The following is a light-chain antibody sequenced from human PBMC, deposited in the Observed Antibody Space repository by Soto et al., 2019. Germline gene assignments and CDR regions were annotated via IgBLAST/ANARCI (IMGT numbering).Light chain of an antibody. CDR2: WAS. CDR3: QQYLAIPRT. CDR1: QRVIYSANNKNC. V-gene: IGKV4-1*01. J-gene: IGKJ1*01. Sequence: DIVMTQYTDSFAASLGERATINCKSSQRVIYSANNKNCLAWYQQKPGQPPKLLIYWASTRESGVPDRFSGSGSGTDFTLTISSLQAEDVAMYYCQQYLAIPRTFGQGTKVDSK.